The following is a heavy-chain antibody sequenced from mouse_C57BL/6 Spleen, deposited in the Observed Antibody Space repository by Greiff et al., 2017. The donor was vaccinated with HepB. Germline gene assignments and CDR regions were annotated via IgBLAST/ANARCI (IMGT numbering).Heavy chain of an antibody. CDR1: GFTFSSYA. V-gene: IGHV5-4*03. CDR3: ARAQEPYYFDY. Sequence: EVKLVESGGGLVKPGGSLKLSCAASGFTFSSYAMSWVRQTPEKRLEWVATISDGGSYTYYPDNVKGRFTISRDNAKNNLYLQMSHLKSEDTAMYYCARAQEPYYFDYWGQGTTLTVSS. CDR2: ISDGGSYT. J-gene: IGHJ2*01.